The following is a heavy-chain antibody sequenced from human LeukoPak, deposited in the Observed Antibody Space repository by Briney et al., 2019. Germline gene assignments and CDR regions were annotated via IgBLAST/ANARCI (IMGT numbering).Heavy chain of an antibody. J-gene: IGHJ5*02. D-gene: IGHD3-10*01. V-gene: IGHV4-34*01. CDR3: ARGPRLLLWFGELLLSWFDP. Sequence: NPSETPSLTCAVYGGSFSGYYWSWIRQPPGKGLEWIGEINHSGSTNYNPSLKSRVTISVDTSKNQFSLKLSSVTAADTAVYYCARGPRLLLWFGELLLSWFDPWGQGTLVTVSS. CDR2: INHSGST. CDR1: GGSFSGYY.